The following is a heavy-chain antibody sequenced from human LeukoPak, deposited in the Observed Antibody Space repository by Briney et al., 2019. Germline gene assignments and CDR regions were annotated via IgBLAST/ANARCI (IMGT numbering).Heavy chain of an antibody. J-gene: IGHJ4*02. D-gene: IGHD3-3*01. CDR1: GYTFTSYG. CDR3: ARVETFDPDTIFGVVDY. V-gene: IGHV1-18*01. Sequence: ASVKVSCKASGYTFTSYGISWVRQAPGQGLEWMGWISAYNGNTNYAQMLQGRVTMTTDTSTSTAYMELRSLRSDDTAVYYCARVETFDPDTIFGVVDYWGQGTLVTVSS. CDR2: ISAYNGNT.